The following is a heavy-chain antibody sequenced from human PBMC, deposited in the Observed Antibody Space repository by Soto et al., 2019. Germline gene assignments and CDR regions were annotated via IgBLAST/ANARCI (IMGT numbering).Heavy chain of an antibody. Sequence: VASVKVSCKASGYTFTGYYMHWVRQAPGQGLEWMGGIIPIFGTANYAQKFQGRVTITADESTSTAYMELSSLRSEDTAVYYCARPYCSGGSCYDRVYYYYYGMDVWGQGTTVTVSS. V-gene: IGHV1-69*13. CDR2: IIPIFGTA. CDR1: GYTFTGYY. D-gene: IGHD2-15*01. CDR3: ARPYCSGGSCYDRVYYYYYGMDV. J-gene: IGHJ6*02.